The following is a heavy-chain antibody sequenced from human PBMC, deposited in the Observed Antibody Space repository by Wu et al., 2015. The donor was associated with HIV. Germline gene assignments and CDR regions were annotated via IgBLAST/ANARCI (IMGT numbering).Heavy chain of an antibody. Sequence: QVQLVQSGAEVKKPGASVKVSCKASGYTFTSYYMHWVRQAPGQGLEWMGIINPSGGSTSYAQKFQGRVTMTRDTSTSTVYMELGSLRSDDTAVYYCARVSAPATEVVLRFLVVVIGFDYWGQGTLVTVSS. J-gene: IGHJ4*02. V-gene: IGHV1-46*01. CDR1: GYTFTSYY. CDR2: INPSGGST. D-gene: IGHD3-3*01. CDR3: ARVSAPATEVVLRFLVVVIGFDY.